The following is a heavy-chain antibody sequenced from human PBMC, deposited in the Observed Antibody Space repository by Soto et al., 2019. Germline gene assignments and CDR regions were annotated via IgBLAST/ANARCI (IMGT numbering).Heavy chain of an antibody. V-gene: IGHV3-15*07. Sequence: PGGSLRLSCAASGFTFSNAWMNWVRQSPGMGLEWVGRIESKTDGETTDYAAPVKGRFTISRDDSKDTLYLQMNSLKTEDTAVYYCAAIDRPWMIRGTYWGQGTLVTVSS. CDR1: GFTFSNAW. J-gene: IGHJ4*02. CDR3: AAIDRPWMIRGTY. D-gene: IGHD3-10*01. CDR2: IESKTDGETT.